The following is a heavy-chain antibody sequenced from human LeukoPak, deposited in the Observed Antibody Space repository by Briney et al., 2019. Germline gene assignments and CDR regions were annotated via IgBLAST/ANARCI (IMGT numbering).Heavy chain of an antibody. CDR3: ARLDYYGSGSYDY. CDR1: GGSISSNSYY. V-gene: IGHV4-39*01. D-gene: IGHD3-10*01. Sequence: SETLSLTCTVSGGSISSNSYYWGWIRQPPGKGLEWIGSIYYSGTTYYNPSLKSRVTISVDTSKNQISLKLNSVTAADTAVYYCARLDYYGSGSYDYWGQGTLVTVSS. J-gene: IGHJ4*02. CDR2: IYYSGTT.